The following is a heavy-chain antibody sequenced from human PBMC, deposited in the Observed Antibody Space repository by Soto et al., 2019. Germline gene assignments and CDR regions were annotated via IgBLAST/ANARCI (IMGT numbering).Heavy chain of an antibody. CDR3: ARDLGATYGNWFDP. CDR2: IWYDGSNK. J-gene: IGHJ5*02. CDR1: GFTFSSYG. V-gene: IGHV3-33*01. Sequence: QVQLVESGGGVVQPGRSLRLSCAASGFTFSSYGMHWVRQARGKGLEWVAVIWYDGSNKYYADSVKGRFTISRDNSKNTLYLQMNSLRAEDTAVYYCARDLGATYGNWFDPWGQGTLVTVSS. D-gene: IGHD1-26*01.